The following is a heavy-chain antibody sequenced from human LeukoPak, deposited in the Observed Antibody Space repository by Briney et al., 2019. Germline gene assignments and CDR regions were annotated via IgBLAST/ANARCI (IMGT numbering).Heavy chain of an antibody. J-gene: IGHJ5*02. CDR2: INAGNGNT. Sequence: GASVKVSCKASGYTFTSYAMHWVRQAPGQRLEWMGWINAGNGNTKYSQKFQGRVTITRDTSASTAYMELSSLRSEDTAVYYCARDRSSGWTDNWFDPWGQGNLVTVSS. D-gene: IGHD6-19*01. CDR3: ARDRSSGWTDNWFDP. V-gene: IGHV1-3*01. CDR1: GYTFTSYA.